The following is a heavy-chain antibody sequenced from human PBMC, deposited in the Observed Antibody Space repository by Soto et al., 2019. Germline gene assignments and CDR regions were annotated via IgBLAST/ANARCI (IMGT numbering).Heavy chain of an antibody. CDR1: GYTFTSYA. V-gene: IGHV1-3*01. D-gene: IGHD1-26*01. J-gene: IGHJ4*02. Sequence: ASVKVSCKASGYTFTSYAMHWVRQAPGQRLEWMGWINGGNGNTKYSQKFEDRVTMTTDTSSNTAYLEVRSLRPDDTAFYFCARERQWEPLLYWGQGTLVTVSS. CDR3: ARERQWEPLLY. CDR2: INGGNGNT.